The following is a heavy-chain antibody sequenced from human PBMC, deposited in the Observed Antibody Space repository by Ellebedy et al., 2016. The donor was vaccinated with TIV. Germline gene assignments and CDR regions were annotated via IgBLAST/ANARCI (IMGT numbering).Heavy chain of an antibody. D-gene: IGHD4-17*01. CDR1: GFTFSSYA. CDR2: ISYDGSNK. Sequence: GESLKISCAASGFTFSSYAMHWVRQAPGKGLEWVAVISYDGSNKYYADSVKGRFTISRDNSKNTLYLQMNSLRAEDTAVYYCATTPDYGDYSVDAFDIWGQGTMVTVSS. V-gene: IGHV3-30*04. CDR3: ATTPDYGDYSVDAFDI. J-gene: IGHJ3*02.